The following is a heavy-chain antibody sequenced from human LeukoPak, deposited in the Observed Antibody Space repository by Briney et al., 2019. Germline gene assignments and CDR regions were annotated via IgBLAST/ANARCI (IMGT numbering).Heavy chain of an antibody. Sequence: PSETLSLTCAVSDYSISSGYYWGWIRQPPGKGLEWIGSIYHSGSTYYNPSLKSRVTISVDTSKNQFSLKLSSVTAADTAVYYCARAVPAAMGSDWFDPWGQGTLVTVSS. CDR3: ARAVPAAMGSDWFDP. CDR2: IYHSGST. D-gene: IGHD2-2*01. CDR1: DYSISSGYY. J-gene: IGHJ5*02. V-gene: IGHV4-38-2*01.